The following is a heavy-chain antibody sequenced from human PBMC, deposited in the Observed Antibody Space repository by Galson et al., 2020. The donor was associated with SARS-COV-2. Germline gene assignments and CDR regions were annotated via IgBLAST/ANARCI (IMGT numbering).Heavy chain of an antibody. D-gene: IGHD6-13*01. CDR2: IIPIFGTA. J-gene: IGHJ1*01. CDR1: GGTFSSYA. CDR3: ARPGEGGSWYRGAEYFQH. Sequence: SVKVSCKASGGTFSSYAISWVRQAPGQGLEWMGGIIPIFGTANYAQKFQGRVTITADESTSTAYMELSSLRSEDTAVYYCARPGEGGSWYRGAEYFQHWGQGTLVTVSS. V-gene: IGHV1-69*13.